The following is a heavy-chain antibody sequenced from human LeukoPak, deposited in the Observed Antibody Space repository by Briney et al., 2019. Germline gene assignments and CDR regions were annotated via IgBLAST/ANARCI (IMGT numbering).Heavy chain of an antibody. D-gene: IGHD1-1*01. V-gene: IGHV1-2*02. J-gene: IGHJ6*03. Sequence: ASVKVSCKASGYTFTGYYMHWVRQAPGQGLEWMGWINPNSGGTNYAQKFQGRVTMTRDTSISTAYMELSRLRSDDTAVYYCARELTGTTQWPNYYYYYYMDVWGKGTTVTVSS. CDR1: GYTFTGYY. CDR3: ARELTGTTQWPNYYYYYYMDV. CDR2: INPNSGGT.